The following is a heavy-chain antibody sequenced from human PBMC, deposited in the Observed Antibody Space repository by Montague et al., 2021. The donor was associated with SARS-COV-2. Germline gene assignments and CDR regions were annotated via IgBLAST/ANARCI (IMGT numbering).Heavy chain of an antibody. CDR1: GASISSGDFY. J-gene: IGHJ6*02. CDR2: MYYSGTT. CDR3: ARGRPYQMLAGANPNYSMDV. D-gene: IGHD3-10*01. V-gene: IGHV4-31*03. Sequence: TLSLTCTVSGASISSGDFYWSWLRQHPRKGLEWIGFMYYSGTTYHNPSLKSRLTISIDTSKNQFSLKLSSVTAADTAVYYCARGRPYQMLAGANPNYSMDVWGQGTTVTVSS.